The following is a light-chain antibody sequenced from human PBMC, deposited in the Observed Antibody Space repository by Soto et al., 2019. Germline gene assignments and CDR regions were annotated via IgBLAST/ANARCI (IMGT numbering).Light chain of an antibody. J-gene: IGLJ1*01. V-gene: IGLV2-14*03. CDR3: SSYTSSSTEV. CDR1: GSDVGGYNY. Sequence: QSALTQPASVSGFPGQSITISCTRTGSDVGGYNYVSWYQHHPGKAPKLLIYDVNSRPSGVSDRFSGSKSGNTASLTISGLQAEDEADYYCSSYTSSSTEVFGTGTKVTVL. CDR2: DVN.